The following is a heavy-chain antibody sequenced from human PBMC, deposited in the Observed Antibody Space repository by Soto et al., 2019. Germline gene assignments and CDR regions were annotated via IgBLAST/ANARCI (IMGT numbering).Heavy chain of an antibody. CDR1: GGSISSSSYY. V-gene: IGHV4-39*01. CDR2: IYYSGST. J-gene: IGHJ6*02. D-gene: IGHD5-18*01. CDR3: ARHLSTAMGAYYYGMDV. Sequence: KSSETLSLTCTVSGGSISSSSYYWGWIRQPPGKGLEWIGSIYYSGSTYYNPSLKSRVTISVDTSKNQFSLKLSSVTAADTAVYYCARHLSTAMGAYYYGMDVWGQGTTVTVSS.